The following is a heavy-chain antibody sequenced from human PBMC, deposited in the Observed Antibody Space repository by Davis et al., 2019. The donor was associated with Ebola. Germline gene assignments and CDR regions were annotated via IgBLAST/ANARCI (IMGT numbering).Heavy chain of an antibody. J-gene: IGHJ4*02. V-gene: IGHV3-73*01. Sequence: GSLRLSCAASGFNFRSYGMHWVRQASGKGLEWVGRIRSKANSYATAYAASVKGRFTISRDDSKNTAYLQMNSLKTEDTAVYYCAVVIDPIDYWGQGTLVTVSS. CDR2: IRSKANSYAT. CDR1: GFNFRSYG. D-gene: IGHD2-21*01. CDR3: AVVIDPIDY.